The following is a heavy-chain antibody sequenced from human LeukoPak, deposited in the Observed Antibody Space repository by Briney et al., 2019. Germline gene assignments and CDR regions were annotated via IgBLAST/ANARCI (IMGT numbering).Heavy chain of an antibody. CDR2: ISSSGSTI. CDR1: GFTFSDYY. V-gene: IGHV3-11*01. J-gene: IGHJ4*02. CDR3: ARYEYGDSYFDY. D-gene: IGHD4-17*01. Sequence: GGSLRLSRAASGFTFSDYYMSWIRQAPGKGLEWVSYISSSGSTIHYADSVKGRFTISRDNAKNSLYLQMNSLRAEDTAVYYCARYEYGDSYFDYWGQGTLATVSS.